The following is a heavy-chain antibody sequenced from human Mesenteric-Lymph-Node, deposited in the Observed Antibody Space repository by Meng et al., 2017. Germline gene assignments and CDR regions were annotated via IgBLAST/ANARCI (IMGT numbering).Heavy chain of an antibody. J-gene: IGHJ4*02. CDR3: AEAWNGVS. CDR1: GFTFSDYA. CDR2: ITGSGSST. Sequence: GGSLRLSCAASGFTFSDYAMSWVRQAPGKGLEWVSSITGSGSSTYYEDSVKGRFSISRDNARNTLYLQMNSLRVEDTAVYYCAEAWNGVSWGQGTLVTVSS. D-gene: IGHD1-1*01. V-gene: IGHV3-23*01.